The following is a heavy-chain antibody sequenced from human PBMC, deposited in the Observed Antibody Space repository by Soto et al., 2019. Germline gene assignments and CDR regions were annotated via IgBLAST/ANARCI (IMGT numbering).Heavy chain of an antibody. CDR1: GGTFSSYA. CDR2: IIPIFGTA. Sequence: SVKVSCKASGGTFSSYAISWVRQAPGQGLEWMGGIIPIFGTANYAQKFQGRVTITADESTSTAYVELSSLRSEDTAVYYCAGALDRDYYYCGMDVWGQGTTVTVSS. J-gene: IGHJ6*02. V-gene: IGHV1-69*13. CDR3: AGALDRDYYYCGMDV.